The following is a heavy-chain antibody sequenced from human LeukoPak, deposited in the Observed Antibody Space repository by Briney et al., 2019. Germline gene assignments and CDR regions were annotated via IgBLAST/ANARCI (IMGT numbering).Heavy chain of an antibody. CDR3: SKQRSEVVVAASNY. V-gene: IGHV3-23*01. D-gene: IGHD2-15*01. CDR1: GFTFSSYA. CDR2: ISGGGDTT. J-gene: IGHJ4*02. Sequence: GGSLRLSCAASGFTFSSYAMTWVRQAPGKGLEWVSSISGGGDTTYYADSVRGRFTISRDNSKNTLSVQMNNLRAEDTAVYYCSKQRSEVVVAASNYWGQGTLVTVSS.